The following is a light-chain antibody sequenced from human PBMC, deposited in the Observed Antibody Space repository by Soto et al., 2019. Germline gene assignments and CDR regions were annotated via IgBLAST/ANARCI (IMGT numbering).Light chain of an antibody. V-gene: IGKV3-11*01. CDR2: DAS. J-gene: IGKJ4*01. CDR3: QQRSNWPPALT. Sequence: EIVLTQSPATLSLSPGERATLSCRASQSVSSYLAWYQQKPGQAPRLLIYDASNRATGIPARFSGSGSWTDFTLTISSLEPEDVAVYYCQQRSNWPPALTFGGGTKVEIK. CDR1: QSVSSY.